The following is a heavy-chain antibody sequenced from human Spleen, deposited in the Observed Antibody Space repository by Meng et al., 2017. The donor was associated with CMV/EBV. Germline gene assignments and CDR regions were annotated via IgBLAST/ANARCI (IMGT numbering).Heavy chain of an antibody. CDR2: ISSSGSTI. D-gene: IGHD1-26*01. CDR1: GFTFSDYY. J-gene: IGHJ6*02. V-gene: IGHV3-11*01. CDR3: ASGKWELLQDYYYGMDV. Sequence: GESLKIYCAASGFTFSDYYMSWIRQAPGKGLEWVSYISSSGSTIYYADSVKGRFTISRDNAKNSLYLQMNSLRAEDTAVYYCASGKWELLQDYYYGMDVWGQGTTVTVSS.